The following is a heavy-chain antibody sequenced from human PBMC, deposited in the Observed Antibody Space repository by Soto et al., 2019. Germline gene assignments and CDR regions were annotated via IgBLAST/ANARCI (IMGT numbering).Heavy chain of an antibody. CDR3: ATPYYYDSSGAQLYYFDY. V-gene: IGHV1-69*13. Sequence: ASVKVSCRASGGTLSRYAISWVRQAPGQGREWMGGIIPIFGTANYAQKFQGRVTITADESTSTAYMELSRLRSEDPAVYSCATPYYYDSSGAQLYYFDYCGQGTLVTVSS. CDR1: GGTLSRYA. CDR2: IIPIFGTA. D-gene: IGHD3-22*01. J-gene: IGHJ4*02.